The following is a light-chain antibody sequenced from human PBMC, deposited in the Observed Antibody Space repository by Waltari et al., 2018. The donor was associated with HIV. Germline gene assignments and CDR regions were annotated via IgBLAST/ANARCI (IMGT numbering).Light chain of an antibody. CDR2: DVT. Sequence: QSALTQPASVSGSPGQSITISCTGTSSDVGGYNYVSWYQQHPGKAPKLLIYDVTKRPSGVPDRFSGSKSGNTASLTVSGLQAEDEAHYYCSSYAGSSMSYAFGTGTKVTVL. J-gene: IGLJ1*01. CDR1: SSDVGGYNY. V-gene: IGLV2-8*01. CDR3: SSYAGSSMSYA.